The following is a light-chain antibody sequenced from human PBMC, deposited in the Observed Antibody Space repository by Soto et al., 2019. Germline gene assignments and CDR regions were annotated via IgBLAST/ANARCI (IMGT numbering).Light chain of an antibody. J-gene: IGLJ2*01. V-gene: IGLV2-23*02. CDR1: SSDVGNYNL. Sequence: QSALTQPASVSGSPGQSITISCTGTSSDVGNYNLVSWYQQHPGKAPKLMIYEVSKRPSGVSDRFSGSKSGNMASLTISGLQAEDEADYFCCSYAAITTPVIFGGGTKLTVL. CDR3: CSYAAITTPVI. CDR2: EVS.